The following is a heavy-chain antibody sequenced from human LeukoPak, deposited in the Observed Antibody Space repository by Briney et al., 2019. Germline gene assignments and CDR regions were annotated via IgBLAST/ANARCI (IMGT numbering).Heavy chain of an antibody. V-gene: IGHV1-18*01. CDR2: ISAYNGNT. CDR3: ARDPHVTMVRGVDHAFDI. Sequence: GASVKVSCKASGYTFTSYGISWVRQAPGQGLEWMGWISAYNGNTNYAQKLQGRVTMTTDTSTSTAYMELRSLRSDDTAVYYCARDPHVTMVRGVDHAFDIWGQGTMVTVPS. D-gene: IGHD3-10*01. J-gene: IGHJ3*02. CDR1: GYTFTSYG.